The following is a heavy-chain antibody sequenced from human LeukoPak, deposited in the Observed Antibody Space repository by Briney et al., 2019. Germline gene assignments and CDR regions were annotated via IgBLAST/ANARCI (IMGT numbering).Heavy chain of an antibody. V-gene: IGHV5-51*01. CDR2: LYPGDSDT. CDR3: ASPYCSSTSCSFDAFDI. D-gene: IGHD2-2*01. CDR1: GYSFTSYW. Sequence: GESLKISCKGSGYSFTSYWIGWVRQMPGKGLESMAILYPGDSDTRYSPSFQGQVTISADKSISTAYLQWSSLKASDTAMYYCASPYCSSTSCSFDAFDIWGQGTMVTVSS. J-gene: IGHJ3*02.